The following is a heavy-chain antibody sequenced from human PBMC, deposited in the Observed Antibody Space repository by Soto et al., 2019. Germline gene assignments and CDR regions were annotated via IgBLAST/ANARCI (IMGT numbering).Heavy chain of an antibody. J-gene: IGHJ5*02. V-gene: IGHV3-23*01. CDR2: ISGSAGST. Sequence: PGGSLRLSCAASGFSFRSYTINWVRQAPGKGLEWVSAISGSAGSTYYADSVKGRFTISRDNSKNTLYLQMNSLRAEDTAVYYCAKDTGTLTYNWFDPWGQGTLVTVSS. CDR3: AKDTGTLTYNWFDP. CDR1: GFSFRSYT.